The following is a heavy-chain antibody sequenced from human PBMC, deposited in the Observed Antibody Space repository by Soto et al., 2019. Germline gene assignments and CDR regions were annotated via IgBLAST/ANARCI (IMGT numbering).Heavy chain of an antibody. CDR3: TTGVDGYNPFDY. CDR1: GFGFSDAW. Sequence: EAQLVESGGGLVEPGGSLRVSCAASGFGFSDAWMIWVRQAPGKGLEWVGRIKSKAHGETADYAAPVKGRFTISRDDSKNTVYLQMNSLKIEDTAVYYCTTGVDGYNPFDYWGQGTLVTVSS. CDR2: IKSKAHGETA. D-gene: IGHD5-12*01. J-gene: IGHJ4*02. V-gene: IGHV3-15*07.